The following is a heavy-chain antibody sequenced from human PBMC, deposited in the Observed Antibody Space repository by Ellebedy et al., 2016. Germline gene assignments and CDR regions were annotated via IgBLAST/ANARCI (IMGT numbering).Heavy chain of an antibody. V-gene: IGHV4-30-4*01. CDR2: IYYSGST. J-gene: IGHJ6*03. Sequence: LRLSXTVSGGSISSGDYYWSWIRQPPGMGLEWIGYIYYSGSTYYNPSLKSRVTISVDTSKNQFSLKLSSVTAADTAVYYCARGYCSSTSCYPAYYYYMDVWGKGTTVTVSS. D-gene: IGHD2-2*01. CDR3: ARGYCSSTSCYPAYYYYMDV. CDR1: GGSISSGDYY.